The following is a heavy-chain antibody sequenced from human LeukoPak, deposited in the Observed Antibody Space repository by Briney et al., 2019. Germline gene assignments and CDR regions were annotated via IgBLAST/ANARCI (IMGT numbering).Heavy chain of an antibody. D-gene: IGHD6-13*01. CDR2: IDPSDSYT. V-gene: IGHV5-10-1*01. CDR3: ARQAGYSSSWVDY. CDR1: GYSFTSYW. J-gene: IGHJ4*02. Sequence: GESLKISCKGSGYSFTSYWISWVRQMPGKGLEWMGRIDPSDSYTNYSPSFQGHVTISADKFISTAYLQWSSLKASDTAMYYCARQAGYSSSWVDYWGQGTLVTVSS.